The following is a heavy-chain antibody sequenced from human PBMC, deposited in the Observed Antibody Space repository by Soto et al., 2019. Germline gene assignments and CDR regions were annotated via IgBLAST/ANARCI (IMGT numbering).Heavy chain of an antibody. J-gene: IGHJ5*02. D-gene: IGHD3-3*01. CDR2: ISYDGSNK. CDR3: AKEREMVIILNWFDP. Sequence: GGSLRLSCAASGFTFSSYGMHWVRQAPGKGLEWVAVISYDGSNKYYADSVKGRFTISRDNSKNTLYLQMNSLRAEDTAVYYCAKEREMVIILNWFDPWGQGTLVTVSS. V-gene: IGHV3-30*18. CDR1: GFTFSSYG.